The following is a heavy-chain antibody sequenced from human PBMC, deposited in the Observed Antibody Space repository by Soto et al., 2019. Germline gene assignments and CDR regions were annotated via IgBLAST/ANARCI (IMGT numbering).Heavy chain of an antibody. V-gene: IGHV3-23*01. D-gene: IGHD1-1*01. CDR3: AKRVATGFFDY. Sequence: EVQLLASGGGLVQPGGSLRLSCAASGFTFSNYAMTWVRQAPGKGLEWVSTLSDGGDVTYYADSVGGRFTISRDNSKNTLYLQMNSLRAEDTAVYYCAKRVATGFFDYWGQGTLGTISS. J-gene: IGHJ4*02. CDR2: LSDGGDVT. CDR1: GFTFSNYA.